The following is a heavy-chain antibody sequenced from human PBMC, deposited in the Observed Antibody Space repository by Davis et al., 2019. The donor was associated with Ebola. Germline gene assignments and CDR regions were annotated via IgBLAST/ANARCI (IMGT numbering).Heavy chain of an antibody. CDR3: ASPTYYDFWSGYFYGMDV. CDR1: GGSISSYY. Sequence: SETLSLTCTVSGGSISSYYWSWIRQPPGKGLEWIGYIYYSGSTNYNPSLKSRVTISVDKSKNQFSLKLSSVTAADTAVYYCASPTYYDFWSGYFYGMDVWGQGTTVTVSS. D-gene: IGHD3-3*01. V-gene: IGHV4-59*08. CDR2: IYYSGST. J-gene: IGHJ6*02.